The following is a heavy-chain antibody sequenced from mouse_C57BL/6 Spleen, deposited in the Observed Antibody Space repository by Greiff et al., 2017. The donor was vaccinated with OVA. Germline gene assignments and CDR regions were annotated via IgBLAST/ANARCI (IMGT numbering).Heavy chain of an antibody. Sequence: VQLQQSGPELVKPGASVKLSCKASGYSFTGYYMNWVKQSPEKSLEWIGEINPSTGGTTYNQKFKAKATLTVDKSSSTAYMQLKSLTSEDSAVYYCARRSPMDYWGQGTSVTVSS. CDR3: ARRSPMDY. CDR2: INPSTGGT. V-gene: IGHV1-42*01. CDR1: GYSFTGYY. J-gene: IGHJ4*01.